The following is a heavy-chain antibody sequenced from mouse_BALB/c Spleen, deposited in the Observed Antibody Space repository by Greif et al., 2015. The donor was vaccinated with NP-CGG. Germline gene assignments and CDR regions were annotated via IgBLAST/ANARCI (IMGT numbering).Heavy chain of an antibody. J-gene: IGHJ4*01. D-gene: IGHD1-2*01. CDR2: ISSGSSTI. CDR1: GFTFSSFG. V-gene: IGHV5-17*02. CDR3: ARSTLLRLRDAMDY. Sequence: EVQRVESGGGLVQPGGSRKLSCAASGFTFSSFGMHWVRQAPEKGLEWVAYISSGSSTIYYADTVKGRFTISRDNPKNTLFLQMTSLRSEDTARYYCARSTLLRLRDAMDYWGQGTSVTVSS.